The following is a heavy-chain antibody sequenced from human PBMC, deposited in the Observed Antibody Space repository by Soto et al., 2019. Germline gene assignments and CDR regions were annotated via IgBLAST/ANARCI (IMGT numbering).Heavy chain of an antibody. CDR1: GYTFTSFG. CDR2: ISGYDGNT. Sequence: GASVKVSCKASGYTFTSFGMSWVRQAPGQGLEWMGWISGYDGNTKYAQKLKGRVTMTTDTSTSTAYMELRILRSDDTAMYYCARGGAGAGSAFGYVDPWRQGTLVTVSS. D-gene: IGHD6-19*01. V-gene: IGHV1-18*01. CDR3: ARGGAGAGSAFGYVDP. J-gene: IGHJ5*02.